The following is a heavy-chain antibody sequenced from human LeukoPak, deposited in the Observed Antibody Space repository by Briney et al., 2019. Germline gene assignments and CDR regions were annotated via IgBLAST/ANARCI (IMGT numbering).Heavy chain of an antibody. D-gene: IGHD5-18*01. CDR3: ARGLRYYTAMDL. V-gene: IGHV4-34*01. CDR2: INHSGST. Sequence: PSETLSLTCAVYGGSFSDYFWSWIRQPPGKGLEWIGEINHSGSTNYNPSLKSRVTISVDTSKNQFSLKLSSVTAADTAVYYCARGLRYYTAMDLWGQGTLVTVSP. CDR1: GGSFSDYF. J-gene: IGHJ4*02.